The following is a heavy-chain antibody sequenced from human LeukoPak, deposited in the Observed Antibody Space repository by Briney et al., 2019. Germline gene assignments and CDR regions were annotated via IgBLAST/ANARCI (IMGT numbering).Heavy chain of an antibody. CDR2: ISYDGSNK. J-gene: IGHJ4*02. Sequence: PGGSLRLSCAASGFTFSSYAMHWVRQAPGKGLEWVAVISYDGSNKYYADSVKGRFTISRDNAKNSLYLQMNSLRAEDTALYYCAKDGRYGDYGLFDYWGQGTLVTVSS. V-gene: IGHV3-30-3*01. D-gene: IGHD4-17*01. CDR1: GFTFSSYA. CDR3: AKDGRYGDYGLFDY.